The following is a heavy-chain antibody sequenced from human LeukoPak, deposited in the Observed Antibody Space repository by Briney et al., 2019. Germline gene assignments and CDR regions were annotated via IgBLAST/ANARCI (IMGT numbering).Heavy chain of an antibody. CDR3: AKGSPRTMES. CDR2: IPFDGNNK. V-gene: IGHV3-30*02. J-gene: IGHJ4*02. D-gene: IGHD4/OR15-4a*01. Sequence: GGSLRLSCAGSGFTFSSYGMHWVRLAPGKGLEWVAFIPFDGNNKSYTDSLKGRFTISRDNSKNTLYLQMNSLRADDTALYYCAKGSPRTMESWGQGTLVTVSS. CDR1: GFTFSSYG.